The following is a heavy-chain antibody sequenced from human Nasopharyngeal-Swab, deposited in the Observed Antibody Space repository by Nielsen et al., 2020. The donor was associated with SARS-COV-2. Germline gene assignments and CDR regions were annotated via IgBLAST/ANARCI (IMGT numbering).Heavy chain of an antibody. CDR3: AQYYGSGSIQY. D-gene: IGHD3-10*01. CDR2: INHSGST. Sequence: SETLPLTCAVYGGSFSGYYWSWIRQPPGKGLEWIGEINHSGSTNYNPSLKSRVTISVDTSKNQFPLKLSSVTAADTAVYYCAQYYGSGSIQYWGQGTLVTVSS. CDR1: GGSFSGYY. J-gene: IGHJ4*02. V-gene: IGHV4-34*01.